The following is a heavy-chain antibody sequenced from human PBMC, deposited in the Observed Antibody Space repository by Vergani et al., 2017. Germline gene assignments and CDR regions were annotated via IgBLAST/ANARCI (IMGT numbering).Heavy chain of an antibody. CDR2: IKSDGSIT. J-gene: IGHJ6*02. CDR3: ARDRYYLGSGSYPYFYYYGLDV. Sequence: VQLVESGGGVVQPGTSLRLSCVVSGFSFNSYWMHWVRQVPGKGLLWVSRIKSDGSITAYADSVKGRFTISRDNAQNTLYLQMNSLRVEDTGVYYCARDRYYLGSGSYPYFYYYGLDVWGQGTAVTVSS. D-gene: IGHD3-10*01. CDR1: GFSFNSYW. V-gene: IGHV3-74*03.